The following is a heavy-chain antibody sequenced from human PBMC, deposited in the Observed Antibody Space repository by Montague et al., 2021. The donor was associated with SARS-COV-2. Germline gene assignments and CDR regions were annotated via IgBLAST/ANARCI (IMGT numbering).Heavy chain of an antibody. Sequence: ETLSLTCSFSGGSIRSYYWSWIRLPPGKPLGWLGYIYYTGETTHNPSLKSRVTISVDTSRSQFSLRLTSVTAADTAVYFCARFWSGYVDKWSQGTLVTVSS. CDR3: ARFWSGYVDK. J-gene: IGHJ4*02. D-gene: IGHD3-3*01. CDR2: IYYTGET. V-gene: IGHV4-59*01. CDR1: GGSIRSYY.